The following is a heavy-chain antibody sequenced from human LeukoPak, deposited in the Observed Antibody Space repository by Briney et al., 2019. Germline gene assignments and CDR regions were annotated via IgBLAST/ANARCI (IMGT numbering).Heavy chain of an antibody. Sequence: QPGGSLRLSCTASGFTFTRYWMHWVRQAPGKGLEWVSGISWNSGSIGYADSVKGRFTISRDNAKNSLYLQMNSLRAEGTALYYCAKDTKDYEGFYYFDYWGQGTLVTVSS. D-gene: IGHD4-17*01. CDR3: AKDTKDYEGFYYFDY. J-gene: IGHJ4*02. V-gene: IGHV3-9*01. CDR2: ISWNSGSI. CDR1: GFTFTRYW.